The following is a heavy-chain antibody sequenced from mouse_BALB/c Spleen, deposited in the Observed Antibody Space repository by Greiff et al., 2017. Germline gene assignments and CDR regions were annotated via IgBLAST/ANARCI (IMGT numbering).Heavy chain of an antibody. J-gene: IGHJ4*01. D-gene: IGHD4-1*01. Sequence: DVMLVESGGGLVKPGGSLKLSCAASGFTFSSYGMSWVRQTPDKRLEWVATISSGGSYTYYPDSVKGRFTISRDNAKNTLYLQMSSLKSEDTAMYYCARHEPGRGAMDYWGQGTSVTVSS. V-gene: IGHV5-6*03. CDR2: ISSGGSYT. CDR3: ARHEPGRGAMDY. CDR1: GFTFSSYG.